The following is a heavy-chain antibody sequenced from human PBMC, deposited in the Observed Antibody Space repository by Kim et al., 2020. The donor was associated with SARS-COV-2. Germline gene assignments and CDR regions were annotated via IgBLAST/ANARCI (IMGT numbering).Heavy chain of an antibody. CDR1: GFTFSSYS. CDR2: ISSSSSYI. V-gene: IGHV3-21*01. CDR3: ASSGSSSWYINWFDP. D-gene: IGHD6-13*01. J-gene: IGHJ5*02. Sequence: GGSLRLSCAASGFTFSSYSMNWVRQAPGKGLEWVSSISSSSSYIYYADSVKGRFTISRDNAKNSLYLQMNSLRAEDTAVYYCASSGSSSWYINWFDPWGQGTLVTVSS.